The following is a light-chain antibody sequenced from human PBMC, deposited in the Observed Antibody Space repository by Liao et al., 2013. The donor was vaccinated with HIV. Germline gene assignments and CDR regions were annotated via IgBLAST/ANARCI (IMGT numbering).Light chain of an antibody. J-gene: IGLJ3*02. CDR1: TLGDKY. V-gene: IGLV3-1*01. CDR3: QSTDSSGAQWV. Sequence: SYELTQPPSVSVSPGQTASITCSGDTLGDKYACWYQQRPGQSPVLVIYQDTKRPSGIPERFSGSNSGNTATLTISGTQAMDEADYYCQSTDSSGAQWVFGGGTKLTVL. CDR2: QDT.